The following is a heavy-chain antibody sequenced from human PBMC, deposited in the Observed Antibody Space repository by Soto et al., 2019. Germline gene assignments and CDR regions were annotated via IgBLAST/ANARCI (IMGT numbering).Heavy chain of an antibody. CDR1: GFTLSDYE. CDR2: ISASGSTI. V-gene: IGHV3-48*03. CDR3: ARDLRLYDKTGYYYHYHYGMDV. D-gene: IGHD3-9*01. Sequence: EVQLVESGGGLVQPGGSLRLSCAASGFTLSDYEMNWVRQAPGKGLEWVSYISASGSTIYYADSVKGRFTISRDNAKISLYLQMNSLRAEDTAVYYCARDLRLYDKTGYYYHYHYGMDVWGQGTTVTVSS. J-gene: IGHJ6*02.